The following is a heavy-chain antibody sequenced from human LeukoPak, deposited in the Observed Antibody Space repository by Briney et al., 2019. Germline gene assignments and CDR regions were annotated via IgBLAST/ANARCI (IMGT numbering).Heavy chain of an antibody. CDR2: INGDGSTT. CDR3: ARVVLSGAYQIDL. J-gene: IGHJ5*02. V-gene: IGHV3-74*01. D-gene: IGHD2/OR15-2a*01. CDR1: GFTLSTYW. Sequence: GGSLRLSCAASGFTLSTYWMHWVRQAPGTGLVWVSRINGDGSTTTYADSVKGRFTISRDNAKSTLYLQVNSLRVEDAAVYYCARVVLSGAYQIDLWGQGTLVTGSS.